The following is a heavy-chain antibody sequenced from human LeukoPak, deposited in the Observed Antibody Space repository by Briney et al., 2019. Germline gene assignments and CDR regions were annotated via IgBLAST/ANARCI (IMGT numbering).Heavy chain of an antibody. CDR1: GFTFSSYW. V-gene: IGHV3-74*01. Sequence: PGGSLRLSCAASGFTFSSYWMHWVRQAPGKGLVWVSRINSDGSSTSYADSVKGRFTISRDNAKNTLYLQMNSPRAEDTAVYYCARFLGYCSSTSCYKSGSHYWGQGTLVTVSS. CDR2: INSDGSST. J-gene: IGHJ4*02. D-gene: IGHD2-2*02. CDR3: ARFLGYCSSTSCYKSGSHY.